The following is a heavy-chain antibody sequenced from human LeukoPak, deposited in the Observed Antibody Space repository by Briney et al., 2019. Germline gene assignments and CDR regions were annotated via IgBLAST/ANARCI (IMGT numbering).Heavy chain of an antibody. D-gene: IGHD3-3*01. CDR1: GGSISSYY. J-gene: IGHJ4*02. V-gene: IGHV4-39*01. CDR3: ARLGIFGVVIQFDY. Sequence: SETLSLTCTVSGGSISSYYWGWIRQPPGKGLEWIGSIYYSGSTYYNPSLKSRVTISVDTSKNQFSLKLSSVTAADTAVYYCARLGIFGVVIQFDYWGQGTLVTVSS. CDR2: IYYSGST.